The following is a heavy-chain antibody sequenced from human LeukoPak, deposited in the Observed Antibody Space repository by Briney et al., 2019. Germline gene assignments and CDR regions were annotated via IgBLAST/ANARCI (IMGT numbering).Heavy chain of an antibody. D-gene: IGHD5-18*01. Sequence: PGGSLRLSCAASGFTFSSYWMSWVRQAPGKGLEWVANIKQDGSEKYYVDSVKGRFTISRDNAKNSLYLQMNSLRAEDTAVYYCARVMYSYGHREYYFDYWGQGTLVTVSS. V-gene: IGHV3-7*01. CDR1: GFTFSSYW. CDR3: ARVMYSYGHREYYFDY. J-gene: IGHJ4*02. CDR2: IKQDGSEK.